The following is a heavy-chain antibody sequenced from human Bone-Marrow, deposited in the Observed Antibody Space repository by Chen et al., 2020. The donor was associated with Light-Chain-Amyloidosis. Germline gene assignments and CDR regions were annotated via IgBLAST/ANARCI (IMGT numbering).Heavy chain of an antibody. V-gene: IGHV5-51*01. CDR3: ARRRDGYNFDY. CDR2: IYPDDSDA. Sequence: VQLEQSGPEVKKPGESLKISCKGPGYTFPNYWIGWVRQMPGKGLEWMGVIYPDDSDARYSPSFEGQVTISADKSITTAYLQWRSLKASDTAMYYCARRRDGYNFDYWGQGTLVTVSS. D-gene: IGHD5-12*01. J-gene: IGHJ4*02. CDR1: GYTFPNYW.